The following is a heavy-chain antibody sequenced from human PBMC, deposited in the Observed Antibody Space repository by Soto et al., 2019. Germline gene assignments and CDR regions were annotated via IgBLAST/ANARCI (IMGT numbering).Heavy chain of an antibody. V-gene: IGHV3-13*01. D-gene: IGHD6-25*01. CDR1: GFTFSSYD. CDR3: ARASSGWATYYYYGMDF. CDR2: IGTAGDT. J-gene: IGHJ6*02. Sequence: EVQLVESGGGLVQPGGSLRLSCAASGFTFSSYDMHWVRQATGKGLEWVSAIGTAGDTYYPGSVKGRFTISRENAKNSLYLQIYSLRAGDTAVYYCARASSGWATYYYYGMDFWGQGTTVTVSS.